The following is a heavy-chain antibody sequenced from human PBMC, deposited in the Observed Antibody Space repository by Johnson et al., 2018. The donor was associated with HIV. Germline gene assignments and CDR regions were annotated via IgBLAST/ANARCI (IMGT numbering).Heavy chain of an antibody. CDR2: ISSSGYSI. CDR1: GFTFSSYG. CDR3: ARDSTPWGGDYVGYAFDL. D-gene: IGHD4-17*01. V-gene: IGHV3-48*04. Sequence: VQLVESGGGVVQPGRSLRLSCAASGFTFSSYGMHWVRQAPGKGLEWVSYISSSGYSIYYTDSVKGRFTISRDNAKNSLFLQMNSLRAEDTAVYYCARDSTPWGGDYVGYAFDLWGQGTMVTVSS. J-gene: IGHJ3*01.